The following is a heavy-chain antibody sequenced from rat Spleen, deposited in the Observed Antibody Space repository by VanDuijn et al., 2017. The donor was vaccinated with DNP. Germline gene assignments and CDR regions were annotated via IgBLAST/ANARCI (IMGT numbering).Heavy chain of an antibody. CDR3: ARDQGY. Sequence: EVQLVESGGDLVQPGRSLKLSCVASGFTFNNYWMAWIRQVPGKGLEWVASITSSGGNTYYPASVKGRFTISRDNARTTLYLQMNSLRSEDTATYYCARDQGYWGQGVMVTVSS. CDR1: GFTFNNYW. CDR2: ITSSGGNT. V-gene: IGHV5-31*01. J-gene: IGHJ2*01.